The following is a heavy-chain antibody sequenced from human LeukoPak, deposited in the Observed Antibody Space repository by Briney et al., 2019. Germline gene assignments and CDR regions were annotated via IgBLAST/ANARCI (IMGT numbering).Heavy chain of an antibody. Sequence: PGGSLRLSCAASGFTFSSYGMSWVRQAPGKGLEWVANIKRDGGGKYYVDSVKGRFTISRDNAKNSLYLQMNSLRAEDTAVYYCARVGYSYGYVGPFDYWGPGTLVTVSS. CDR3: ARVGYSYGYVGPFDY. V-gene: IGHV3-7*03. D-gene: IGHD5-18*01. CDR2: IKRDGGGK. CDR1: GFTFSSYG. J-gene: IGHJ4*02.